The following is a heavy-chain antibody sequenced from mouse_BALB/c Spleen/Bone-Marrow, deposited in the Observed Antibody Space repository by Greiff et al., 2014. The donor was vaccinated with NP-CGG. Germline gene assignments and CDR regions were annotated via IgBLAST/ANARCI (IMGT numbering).Heavy chain of an antibody. CDR1: GFTFSSYG. V-gene: IGHV5-6*01. Sequence: EVKLVESGGDLVKPGGSLKLSCAASGFTFSSYGMSWGRQTPDKRLEWVATISSGGSNTYYPDSVKGRFTISRDNAKNTLYLQMSSRKSEDTAMYYCARHQRYYAMDYWGQGTSVTVSS. J-gene: IGHJ4*01. CDR3: ARHQRYYAMDY. CDR2: ISSGGSNT.